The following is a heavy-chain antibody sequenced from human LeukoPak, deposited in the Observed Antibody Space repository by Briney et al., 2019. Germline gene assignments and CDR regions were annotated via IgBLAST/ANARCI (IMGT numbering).Heavy chain of an antibody. CDR3: ARELEMATSTFDY. CDR1: GYSISSNYY. D-gene: IGHD5-24*01. V-gene: IGHV4-38-2*02. CDR2: VYHPVDT. Sequence: SETLSLTCTVSGYSISSNYYWAWIRQPPGKGLEWIGSVYHPVDTSYNPSLKSRVTISVDTSKNQFSLKLSSVTAADTAVCYCARELEMATSTFDYWGQGTLVTVSS. J-gene: IGHJ4*02.